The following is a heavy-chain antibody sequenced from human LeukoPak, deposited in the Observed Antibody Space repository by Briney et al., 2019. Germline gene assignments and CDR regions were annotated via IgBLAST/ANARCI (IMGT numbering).Heavy chain of an antibody. CDR1: GGSISSYY. J-gene: IGHJ2*01. CDR2: IYTSGST. CDR3: ARSARITMTVARTPGYFDR. D-gene: IGHD3-22*01. V-gene: IGHV4-4*07. Sequence: SGTLSLTCAVSGGSISSYYWRWIRQPAGEGLQWIGRIYTSGSTNYNPSLKSRVTMSVDTSKYQFSLKLSCVTAADRAVYYCARSARITMTVARTPGYFDRWGRGTLATV.